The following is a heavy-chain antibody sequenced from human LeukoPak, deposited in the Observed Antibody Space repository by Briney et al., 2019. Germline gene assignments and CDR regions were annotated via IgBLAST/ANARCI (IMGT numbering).Heavy chain of an antibody. CDR2: INHSGST. CDR3: ASKPRGTVVTHFDY. V-gene: IGHV4-34*01. J-gene: IGHJ4*02. Sequence: SETLSLTCAVYGGPLSGYYWSWIRQPPGKGLEWIGEINHSGSTNYNPSLKSRVTISVDTSKNQFSLKLSSVTAADTAVYYCASKPRGTVVTHFDYWGQGTLVTVSS. CDR1: GGPLSGYY. D-gene: IGHD4-23*01.